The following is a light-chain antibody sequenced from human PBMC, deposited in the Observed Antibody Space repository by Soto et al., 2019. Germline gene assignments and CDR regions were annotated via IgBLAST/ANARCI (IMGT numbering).Light chain of an antibody. V-gene: IGKV1-5*01. CDR1: QSISSW. J-gene: IGKJ1*01. CDR3: QQYNSYSSWT. CDR2: DAS. Sequence: DIQMTQSPSTLSASVGDRVTITCRASQSISSWLAWYQQKPGKAPKLPIYDASSLESGVPSRFSGSGSGTEFTLTISSLQPDDFATYYCQQYNSYSSWTFGQGTKVEIK.